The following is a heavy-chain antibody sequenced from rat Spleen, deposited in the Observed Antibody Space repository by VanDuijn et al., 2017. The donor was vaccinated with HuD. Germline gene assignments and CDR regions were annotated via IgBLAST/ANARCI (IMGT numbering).Heavy chain of an antibody. J-gene: IGHJ3*01. CDR1: GFTFSNYG. Sequence: EVQLVESGGDLVQPGRSLKLSCAASGFTFSNYGLHWIRQPPGKSLEWMGVMWTDGTTSYNSALKSRLTISRDTSKSQVFLKMNSLQTEDTAIYFCTRDHSYWGSYYPGGFAYWGQGTLVTVSS. V-gene: IGHV2S63*01. D-gene: IGHD1-12*02. CDR2: MWTDGTT. CDR3: TRDHSYWGSYYPGGFAY.